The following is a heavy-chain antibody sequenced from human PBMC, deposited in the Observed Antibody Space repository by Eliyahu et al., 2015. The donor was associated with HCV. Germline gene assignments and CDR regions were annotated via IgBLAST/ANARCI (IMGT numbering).Heavy chain of an antibody. D-gene: IGHD3-22*01. CDR2: ISNSATTR. CDR1: GFSFTDXN. Sequence: EVQLVESGGGLVQPGGSLRLSCAASGFSFTDXNMNWVRQAPGKGLEWVSHISNSATTRYYADSVTGRFTISRDNGKNSLYLQMSSLRAEDTAVYYCVRVGDSSGYPGHFDYWGQGILVTVSS. V-gene: IGHV3-48*01. CDR3: VRVGDSSGYPGHFDY. J-gene: IGHJ4*02.